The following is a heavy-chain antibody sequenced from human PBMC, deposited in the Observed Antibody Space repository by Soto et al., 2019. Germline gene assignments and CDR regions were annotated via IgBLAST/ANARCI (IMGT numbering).Heavy chain of an antibody. CDR3: ARGYCSSTSCQGGEDY. J-gene: IGHJ4*02. V-gene: IGHV1-46*01. Sequence: QVQLVQSGAEVKKPGASVKVSCKASGYTFTSYYMHWVRQAPGQGLEWMGIINPSGGSTSYAQKFQGRVTMTRDTSTSTGYMELGSLRSEDTAVYYCARGYCSSTSCQGGEDYWGQGTLVTVSS. D-gene: IGHD2-2*01. CDR2: INPSGGST. CDR1: GYTFTSYY.